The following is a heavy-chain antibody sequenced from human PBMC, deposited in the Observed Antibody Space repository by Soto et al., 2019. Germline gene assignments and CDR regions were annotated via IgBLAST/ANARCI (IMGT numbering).Heavy chain of an antibody. V-gene: IGHV1-69*04. D-gene: IGHD6-19*01. Sequence: ASVKVSCKASGGTFSSYTISWVRQAPGQGLEWMGRIIPILGIANYAQKFQGRVTITADKSTSTAYMELSSLRSEDTALYYCARDPPRYSSGWYRENFKHWGQGTLVTVSS. CDR1: GGTFSSYT. J-gene: IGHJ1*01. CDR3: ARDPPRYSSGWYRENFKH. CDR2: IIPILGIA.